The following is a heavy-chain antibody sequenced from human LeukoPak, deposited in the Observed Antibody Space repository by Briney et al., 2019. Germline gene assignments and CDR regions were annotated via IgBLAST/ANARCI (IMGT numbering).Heavy chain of an antibody. J-gene: IGHJ4*02. CDR3: ASHYSSGSYRYTGSFDS. D-gene: IGHD3-16*02. CDR2: INHSGTT. V-gene: IGHV4-34*01. CDR1: GGSFSDYY. Sequence: SETQSLTCAVYGGSFSDYYWSWIRQPPGKGLEWIGEINHSGTTNYSPSLKSRVSISVDTSKNQFSLKLNSVTAADAAMYYCASHYSSGSYRYTGSFDSWGQGMLVNVSS.